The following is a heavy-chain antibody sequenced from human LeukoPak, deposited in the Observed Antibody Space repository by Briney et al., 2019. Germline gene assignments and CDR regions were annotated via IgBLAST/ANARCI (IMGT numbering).Heavy chain of an antibody. CDR1: GGTFSSYA. Sequence: ASVKVSCKASGGTFSSYAISWVRQAPGQGLEWMGGIIPIFGTANYAQKFQGRVTITADESTSTAYMELSSLRSEDTAVCYCARDRGIPKVVPAADWGQGTLVTVSS. CDR3: ARDRGIPKVVPAAD. J-gene: IGHJ4*02. CDR2: IIPIFGTA. V-gene: IGHV1-69*13. D-gene: IGHD2-2*01.